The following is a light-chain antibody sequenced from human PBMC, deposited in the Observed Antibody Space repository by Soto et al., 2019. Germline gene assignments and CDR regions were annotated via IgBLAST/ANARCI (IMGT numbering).Light chain of an antibody. J-gene: IGKJ1*01. CDR1: QSLRSN. V-gene: IGKV3-15*01. Sequence: IGMARSPGSLSVSPKETVILSCRASQSLRSNLAWYQQKPGQTPRLLIYSASIRAAATPARFSGSGAGTNFSLTISSLQPEDFATYYCQQSYSTPPPFGQGTKVAIK. CDR3: QQSYSTPPP. CDR2: SAS.